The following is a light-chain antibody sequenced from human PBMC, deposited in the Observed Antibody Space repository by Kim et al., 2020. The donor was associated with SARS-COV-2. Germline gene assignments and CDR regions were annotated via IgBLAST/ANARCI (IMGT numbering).Light chain of an antibody. CDR3: QIWGTGIHWV. CDR2: LNSDGSH. J-gene: IGLJ3*02. CDR1: SGHSSYA. V-gene: IGLV4-69*01. Sequence: SVKLTCTLSSGHSSYAIAWHQQQPEKGPRYLMKLNSDGSHSKGDGIPDRFSGSSSGAERYLTISSLQSEDEADYYCQIWGTGIHWVFGGGTQLTVL.